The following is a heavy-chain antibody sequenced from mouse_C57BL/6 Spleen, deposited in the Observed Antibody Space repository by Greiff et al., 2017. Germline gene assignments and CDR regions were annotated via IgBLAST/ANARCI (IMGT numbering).Heavy chain of an antibody. V-gene: IGHV1-69*01. CDR2: IDPSDSYT. Sequence: VQLQQPGAELVMPGASVKLSCKASGYTFTSYWMHWVKQRPGQGLEWIGEIDPSDSYTNYNQKFKGKSTLTVDKSSSTAYMQLSSLTSEDSAVFYCARWGLLPFDYWGQGTTLTVSS. J-gene: IGHJ2*01. CDR3: ARWGLLPFDY. D-gene: IGHD2-3*01. CDR1: GYTFTSYW.